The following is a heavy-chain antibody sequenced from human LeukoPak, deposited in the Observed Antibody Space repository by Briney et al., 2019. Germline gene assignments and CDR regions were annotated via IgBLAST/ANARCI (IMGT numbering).Heavy chain of an antibody. CDR2: IYTSGST. Sequence: PSETLSLTCTVSGGSISSGSYYWSWIRQPAGKGLEWIGRIYTSGSTNYNPSLKSRVTISVDTSKNQFSLKLSSVTAADTAVYYCAVERRLYLGWFDPWGQGTLVTVSS. V-gene: IGHV4-61*02. D-gene: IGHD2-2*02. J-gene: IGHJ5*02. CDR1: GGSISSGSYY. CDR3: AVERRLYLGWFDP.